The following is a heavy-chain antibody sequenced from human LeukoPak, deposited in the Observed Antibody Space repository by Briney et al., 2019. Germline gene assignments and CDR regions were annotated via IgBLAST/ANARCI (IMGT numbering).Heavy chain of an antibody. V-gene: IGHV4-59*01. CDR2: IYYSGST. CDR1: GGSLSNYY. J-gene: IGHJ3*02. CDR3: ARFEYSSSSGAFDI. D-gene: IGHD6-6*01. Sequence: SETLSLTCTVSGGSLSNYYWSWIRQPPGKGLEWIGYIYYSGSTNYNPSLKSRVTISVDTSKNQFSLKLSSVTAADTAVYYCARFEYSSSSGAFDIWGQGTMVTVSS.